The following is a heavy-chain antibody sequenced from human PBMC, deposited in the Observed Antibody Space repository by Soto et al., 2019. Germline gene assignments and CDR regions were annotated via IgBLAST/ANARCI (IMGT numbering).Heavy chain of an antibody. CDR2: IIPILGIA. Sequence: ASVKVSCKASGGTFSSYTISWVRQAPGQGLEWMGRIIPILGIANYAQKFQGRVTITADKSTSTAYMELSSLRSEDTAVYYCARGLVATIHYYYYYMDVWGKGTTVTVSS. D-gene: IGHD5-12*01. J-gene: IGHJ6*03. CDR1: GGTFSSYT. CDR3: ARGLVATIHYYYYYMDV. V-gene: IGHV1-69*02.